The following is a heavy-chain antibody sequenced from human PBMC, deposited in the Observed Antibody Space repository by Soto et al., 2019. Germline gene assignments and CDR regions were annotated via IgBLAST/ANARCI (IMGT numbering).Heavy chain of an antibody. CDR3: ARRDILTGYHYNWFDP. J-gene: IGHJ5*02. V-gene: IGHV4-4*02. CDR1: GGSISSSNW. D-gene: IGHD3-9*01. Sequence: PSETLSLTCAVSGGSISSSNWWSWVRQPPGKGLEWIGEIYHSGSTNYSPSLKSRVTISVDKSKNQFSLKLSSVTAADTAVYYCARRDILTGYHYNWFDPWGQGTLVTVSS. CDR2: IYHSGST.